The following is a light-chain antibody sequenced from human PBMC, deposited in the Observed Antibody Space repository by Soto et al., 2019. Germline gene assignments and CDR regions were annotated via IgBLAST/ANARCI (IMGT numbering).Light chain of an antibody. V-gene: IGKV3-20*01. J-gene: IGKJ1*01. CDR1: QSVSSSN. CDR3: QQYLTSPKT. Sequence: DIQLRRSPDTFSLSPGERAPLSCRASQSVSSSNFAWYQQKPAQAPRLLIYGASRRAPGIPERFSGSGSGTDFTLTISRPEPEDFAVYYCQQYLTSPKTFGQGTKVDI. CDR2: GAS.